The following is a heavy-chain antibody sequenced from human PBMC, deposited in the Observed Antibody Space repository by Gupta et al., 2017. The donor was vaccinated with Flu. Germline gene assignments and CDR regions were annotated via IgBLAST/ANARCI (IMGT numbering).Heavy chain of an antibody. CDR2: ISCSGGST. J-gene: IGHJ4*02. CDR3: AKDAGPTYYDFWSGYLDY. D-gene: IGHD3-3*01. Sequence: KGLEWVSAISCSGGSTYYADSVKGRFTISRDNSKNTLYLQMNSLRAEDTAVYYCAKDAGPTYYDFWSGYLDYWGQGTLVTVSS. V-gene: IGHV3-23*01.